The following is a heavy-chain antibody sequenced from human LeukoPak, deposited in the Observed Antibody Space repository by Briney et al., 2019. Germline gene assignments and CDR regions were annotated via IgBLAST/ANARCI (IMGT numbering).Heavy chain of an antibody. Sequence: ASVKVSCKASGGTFSSYAISWVRQAPGQGLEWMGRSIPIHGIANYAQKFQGRGTITAEKSTSTAYMELSSLRSEATAVYFCARADGSGSYYSNWFDPWGQGTLVTVSS. CDR1: GGTFSSYA. CDR2: SIPIHGIA. V-gene: IGHV1-69*04. CDR3: ARADGSGSYYSNWFDP. J-gene: IGHJ5*02. D-gene: IGHD3-10*01.